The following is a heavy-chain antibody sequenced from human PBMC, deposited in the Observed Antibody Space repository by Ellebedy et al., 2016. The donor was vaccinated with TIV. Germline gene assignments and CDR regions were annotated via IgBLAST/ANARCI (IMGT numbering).Heavy chain of an antibody. Sequence: SETLSLXCNVSGGSISGNIQYSGWIRQSPGKGLEWIGTFYYGGSNYYNPSLKTRVTMSADTSKNEFSLNVKSVTAANTAVYYCARHTANTFDIWGQGTMVTVSS. CDR1: GGSISGNIQY. J-gene: IGHJ3*02. CDR3: ARHTANTFDI. D-gene: IGHD2/OR15-2a*01. V-gene: IGHV4-39*01. CDR2: FYYGGSN.